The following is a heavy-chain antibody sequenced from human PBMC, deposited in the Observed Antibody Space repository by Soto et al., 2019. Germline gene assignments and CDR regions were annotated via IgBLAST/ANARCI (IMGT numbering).Heavy chain of an antibody. CDR2: IYWDDDE. CDR1: GVSLNTGGVG. D-gene: IGHD3-10*01. Sequence: ITLKASGPTLVKPTQTLTLTCTFSGVSLNTGGVGVGWVRQPRGKAMEWLALIYWDDDERYRPSLRSRLNITKDTINNQVVLTMTNMDPEDTATYYCVRNWRYYGGDYYYGMDAWGQGTTVTVSS. CDR3: VRNWRYYGGDYYYGMDA. J-gene: IGHJ6*02. V-gene: IGHV2-5*02.